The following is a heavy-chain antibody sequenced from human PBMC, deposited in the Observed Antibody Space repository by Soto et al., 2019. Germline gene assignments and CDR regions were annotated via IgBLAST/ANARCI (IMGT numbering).Heavy chain of an antibody. CDR1: GYTFTSYG. Sequence: ASVKVSCKASGYTFTSYGISWVRQAPGQGLEWMGWISAYNGNTNYAQKLQGRVTMTTDTSTSTAYMELRSLRSDDTAVYYCARDVYYYDSSGLEYWGQGTLVTVSS. CDR3: ARDVYYYDSSGLEY. D-gene: IGHD3-22*01. J-gene: IGHJ4*02. CDR2: ISAYNGNT. V-gene: IGHV1-18*01.